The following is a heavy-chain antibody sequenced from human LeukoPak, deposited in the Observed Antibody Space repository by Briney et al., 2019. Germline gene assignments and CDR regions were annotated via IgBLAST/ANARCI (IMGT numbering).Heavy chain of an antibody. Sequence: PSETLSLTCAVSGGSLSNYNRWNRVRPPPRKGLEWIGEIYHSGSNNYNPSLKSRVTISIDKSKHQFSLKLSSVTAADTAVYYCARVGAGNSGYYSSQYFDLWGRGTLVTVSS. D-gene: IGHD3-22*01. V-gene: IGHV4-4*02. CDR1: GGSLSNYNR. CDR3: ARVGAGNSGYYSSQYFDL. J-gene: IGHJ2*01. CDR2: IYHSGSN.